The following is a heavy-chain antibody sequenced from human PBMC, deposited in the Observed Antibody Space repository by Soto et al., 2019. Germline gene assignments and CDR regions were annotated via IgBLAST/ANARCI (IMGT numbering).Heavy chain of an antibody. J-gene: IGHJ5*02. D-gene: IGHD3-10*01. V-gene: IGHV3-30*18. CDR1: GFTFSSYG. Sequence: QVQLVESGGGVVQPGRSLRLSCAASGFTFSSYGMHWVRQAPGKGLEWVAVISYDGSNKYYADSVKGRFTISRDNSKNTLYLQMNSLRAEDTAVYYCAKEVRVTRYYGSGSYWEFDPWGQGTLVTVSS. CDR3: AKEVRVTRYYGSGSYWEFDP. CDR2: ISYDGSNK.